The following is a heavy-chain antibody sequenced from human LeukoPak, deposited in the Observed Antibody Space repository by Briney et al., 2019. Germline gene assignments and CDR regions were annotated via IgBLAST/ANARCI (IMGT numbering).Heavy chain of an antibody. J-gene: IGHJ4*02. CDR3: ARGFDYYDSSGYYDY. Sequence: GGPLRLSCAASGFTFSSYGMHWVRQAPGKGLEWVAVIWYDGSNKYYADSVKGRFTISRDNSKNTLYLQMNSLRAEDTAVYYCARGFDYYDSSGYYDYWGQGTLVTVSS. CDR1: GFTFSSYG. CDR2: IWYDGSNK. D-gene: IGHD3-22*01. V-gene: IGHV3-33*01.